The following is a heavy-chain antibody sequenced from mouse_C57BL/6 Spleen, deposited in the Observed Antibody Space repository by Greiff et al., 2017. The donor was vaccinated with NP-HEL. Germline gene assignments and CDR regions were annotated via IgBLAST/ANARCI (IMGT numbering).Heavy chain of an antibody. Sequence: EVMLVESGGGLVKPGGSLKLSCAASGFTFSSYAMSWVRQTPEKRLEWVATISDGGSYTYYPDNVKGRFTISRDNAKNNLYLQMSHLKSEDTAMYYCAREGGGTGYFDYWGQGTTLTVSS. V-gene: IGHV5-4*01. J-gene: IGHJ2*01. CDR2: ISDGGSYT. CDR3: AREGGGTGYFDY. D-gene: IGHD4-1*01. CDR1: GFTFSSYA.